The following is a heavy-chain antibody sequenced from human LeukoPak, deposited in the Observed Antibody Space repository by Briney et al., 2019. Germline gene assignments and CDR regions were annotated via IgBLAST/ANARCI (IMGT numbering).Heavy chain of an antibody. V-gene: IGHV4-59*12. D-gene: IGHD2-2*01. CDR1: GGSISSYY. CDR2: IYYSGST. CDR3: ARRPYRYCSSTSCYGPDAFDI. J-gene: IGHJ3*02. Sequence: SETLSLTCTVSGGSISSYYWSWIRQPPGKGLEWIGYIYYSGSTNYNPSLKSRVTISVDTSKNQFSLKLSSVTAADTVVYYCARRPYRYCSSTSCYGPDAFDIWGQGTMVTVSS.